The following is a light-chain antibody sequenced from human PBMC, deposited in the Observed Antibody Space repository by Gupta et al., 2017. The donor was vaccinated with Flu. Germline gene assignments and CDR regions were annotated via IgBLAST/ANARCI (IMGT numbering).Light chain of an antibody. V-gene: IGLV7-46*01. CDR3: LLYYSDARPV. Sequence: QAVVTQASSLTVSPGGTVTLTCDSRTGAVPSGHYPFWFQQKPAQAPRTLIYDTNSKPAGPPARFSGSFPGATAALTLSGAPPEDAAEYYFLLYYSDARPVIGGGTKLTVL. CDR1: TGAVPSGHY. J-gene: IGLJ3*02. CDR2: DTN.